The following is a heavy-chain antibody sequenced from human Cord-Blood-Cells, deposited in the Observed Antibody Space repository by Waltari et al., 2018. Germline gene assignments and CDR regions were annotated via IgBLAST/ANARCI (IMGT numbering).Heavy chain of an antibody. J-gene: IGHJ5*02. CDR2: IYHSGST. Sequence: QVQLQESGPGLVKPSETLSLTCTVSGYSISSGYYWGWIRQPPGKGLEWIGSIYHSGSTCYNPSLKSRVTISVDTSKNQFSLKLSSVTAADTAVYYCARGRGGYGVRGVIMGWFDPWGQGTLVTVSS. V-gene: IGHV4-38-2*02. CDR3: ARGRGGYGVRGVIMGWFDP. D-gene: IGHD3-10*01. CDR1: GYSISSGYY.